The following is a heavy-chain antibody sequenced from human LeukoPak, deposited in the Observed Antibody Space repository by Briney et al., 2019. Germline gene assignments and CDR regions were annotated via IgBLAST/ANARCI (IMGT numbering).Heavy chain of an antibody. D-gene: IGHD6-6*01. CDR2: INPNSGGT. Sequence: GASVKVSCKASGYTFTGYYMHWVRQAPGQGLEWMGWINPNSGGTNYAQKFQGRVTMTRNTSISTAYMELSSLRSEDTAVYYCARGRRIVARPGQDYWGQGTLVTVSS. V-gene: IGHV1-2*02. J-gene: IGHJ4*02. CDR1: GYTFTGYY. CDR3: ARGRRIVARPGQDY.